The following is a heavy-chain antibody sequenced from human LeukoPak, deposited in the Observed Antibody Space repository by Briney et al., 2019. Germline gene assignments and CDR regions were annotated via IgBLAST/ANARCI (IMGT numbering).Heavy chain of an antibody. CDR3: ARGYYDMDV. CDR2: IYSGGST. V-gene: IGHV3-53*01. CDR1: GFTVSSDY. J-gene: IGHJ6*03. Sequence: GGSLRLSCAASGFTVSSDYMNWVRQAPGKGLEWVSVIYSGGSTYYADSVKGRFTISRDSSKNTLYLQMNSLRAADAAVYYCARGYYDMDVWGKGTTVTVSS.